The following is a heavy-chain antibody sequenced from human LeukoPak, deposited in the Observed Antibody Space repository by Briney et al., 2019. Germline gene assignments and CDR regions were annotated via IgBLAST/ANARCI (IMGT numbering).Heavy chain of an antibody. J-gene: IGHJ6*04. CDR2: IKEDGSVQ. V-gene: IGHV3-7*01. D-gene: IGHD2-2*01. CDR3: VGQLLRAV. Sequence: GGSLRLSCTAPGFPFSGYWISWVRQAPGTGLEWVANIKEDGSVQDYVDSVKGRFTISRDNAKNTLYLQMNSLRVDDTAVYYCVGQLLRAVWGKGTTVTVSS. CDR1: GFPFSGYW.